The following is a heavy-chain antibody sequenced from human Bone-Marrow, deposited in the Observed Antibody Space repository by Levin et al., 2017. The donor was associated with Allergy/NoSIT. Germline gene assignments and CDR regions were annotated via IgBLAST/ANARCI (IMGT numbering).Heavy chain of an antibody. J-gene: IGHJ6*02. CDR1: GFTFSSYG. Sequence: GESLKISCAASGFTFSSYGMHWVRQAPGKGLEWVAVIWYDGSNKYYADSVKGRFTISRDNSKNTLYLQMNSLRAEDTAVYYCARVPALYSSSSDGMDVWGQGTTVTVSS. V-gene: IGHV3-33*01. D-gene: IGHD6-6*01. CDR3: ARVPALYSSSSDGMDV. CDR2: IWYDGSNK.